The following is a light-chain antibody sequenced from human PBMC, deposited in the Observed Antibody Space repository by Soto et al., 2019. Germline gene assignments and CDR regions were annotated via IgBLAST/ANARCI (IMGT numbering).Light chain of an antibody. Sequence: QSALTQPASVSGSPGQSITISCTGTSSDVGSYNYVSWHQQHPGQAPNLMIYEVTHRASGIPDRFSASKSGNTATLTISGLQAGDEADYYCSSYRSSSTYVFGTGTKLTVL. CDR2: EVT. CDR1: SSDVGSYNY. J-gene: IGLJ1*01. CDR3: SSYRSSSTYV. V-gene: IGLV2-14*01.